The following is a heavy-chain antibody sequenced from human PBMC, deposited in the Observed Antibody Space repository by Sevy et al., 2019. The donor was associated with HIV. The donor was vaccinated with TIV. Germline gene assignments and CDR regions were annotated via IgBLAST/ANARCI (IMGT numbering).Heavy chain of an antibody. CDR2: IRSKTDGGTA. Sequence: GGSLRLSCVASGFTFSNAWMSWVRQAPGKGLEWVGRIRSKTDGGTADYTAPVKGRFTISRDDSRNMLHLQMDALKSEDTGMYYCTTSRDWGQGTQVTVSS. V-gene: IGHV3-15*01. CDR3: TTSRD. CDR1: GFTFSNAW. J-gene: IGHJ4*02.